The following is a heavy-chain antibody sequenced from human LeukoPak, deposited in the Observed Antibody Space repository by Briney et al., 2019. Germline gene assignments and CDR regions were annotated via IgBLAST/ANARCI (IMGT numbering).Heavy chain of an antibody. Sequence: SETLSLTCAISGYSISSGYYWGWIRQSPGKGLEWIGSIYHSGRTYYNPSLKSRVTISMDTTTNQFSLKLSSVTAADTAVYHCTRNHEYIFDYWGQGTLVTVSS. D-gene: IGHD6-6*01. V-gene: IGHV4-38-2*01. CDR1: GYSISSGYY. J-gene: IGHJ4*02. CDR3: TRNHEYIFDY. CDR2: IYHSGRT.